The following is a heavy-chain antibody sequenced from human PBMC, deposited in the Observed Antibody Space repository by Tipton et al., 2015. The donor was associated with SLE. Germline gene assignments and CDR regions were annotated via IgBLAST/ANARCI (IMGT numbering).Heavy chain of an antibody. J-gene: IGHJ4*02. CDR2: INHSGST. CDR3: ARSIAVAGTPFDY. CDR1: GGSISSSSYY. D-gene: IGHD6-19*01. V-gene: IGHV4-39*07. Sequence: TLSLTCTVSGGSISSSSYYWSWIRQPPGKGLEWIGEINHSGSTNYNPSLKSRVTISLDTSKNQFSLKLSSVTAADTAVYYCARSIAVAGTPFDYWGQGTLVTVSS.